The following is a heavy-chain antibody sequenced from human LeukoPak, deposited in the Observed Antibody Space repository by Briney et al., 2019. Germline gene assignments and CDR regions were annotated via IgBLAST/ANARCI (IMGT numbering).Heavy chain of an antibody. CDR3: ARGRILSNVVGINPTDY. V-gene: IGHV4-39*07. CDR1: GGSISSSSYY. CDR2: IYYSGST. Sequence: SETLSLTCTVSGGSISSSSYYWGWIRQPSGKGLEWIGSIYYSGSTYYNPSLKSRVTISVDTSKNQFSLKLSSVTAADTAVYYCARGRILSNVVGINPTDYWGQGTLVTVSS. J-gene: IGHJ4*02. D-gene: IGHD2-15*01.